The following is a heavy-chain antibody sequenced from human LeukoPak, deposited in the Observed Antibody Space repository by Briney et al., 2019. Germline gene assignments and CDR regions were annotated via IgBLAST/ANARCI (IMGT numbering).Heavy chain of an antibody. CDR2: ISSSGSYI. CDR3: ARGGQSHDFWSGYYNDNWFDP. Sequence: GGSLRLSCAASGFTFSSYSMNWVRQAPGKGLEWVSSISSSGSYIYYADSVKGRFTISRDNAKNSLYLQMNSLRAEDTAVYYCARGGQSHDFWSGYYNDNWFDPWGQGTLVTVSS. J-gene: IGHJ5*02. CDR1: GFTFSSYS. D-gene: IGHD3-3*01. V-gene: IGHV3-21*01.